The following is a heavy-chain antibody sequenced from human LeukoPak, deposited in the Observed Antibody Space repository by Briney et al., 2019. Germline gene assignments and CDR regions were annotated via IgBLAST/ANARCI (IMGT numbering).Heavy chain of an antibody. J-gene: IGHJ3*01. V-gene: IGHV3-30-3*01. CDR2: ISYDGSNK. CDR3: TSDVVFTDGGFDV. D-gene: IGHD2-8*01. CDR1: GFTFSSYA. Sequence: GGSLRLSCAASGFTFSSYAMHWVRQAPGKGLEWVAVISYDGSNKYYADSVKGRFTISRDNSKNSLYLQMNSLRADDTAVYYCTSDVVFTDGGFDVWGQGTMVTVSS.